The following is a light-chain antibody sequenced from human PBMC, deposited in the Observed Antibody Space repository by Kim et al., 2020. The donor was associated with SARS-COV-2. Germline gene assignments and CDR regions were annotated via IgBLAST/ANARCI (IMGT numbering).Light chain of an antibody. J-gene: IGKJ2*01. CDR2: GAS. CDR1: QDIRGY. Sequence: SASEGDRVTITGRASQDIRGYLAWFQQKPGKVPKGLIYGASTLQSGVPSRFSGSGSGTEFTLTISSLQPEDFASYYCLHYNSFPYAFGQGTKLEI. V-gene: IGKV1-17*03. CDR3: LHYNSFPYA.